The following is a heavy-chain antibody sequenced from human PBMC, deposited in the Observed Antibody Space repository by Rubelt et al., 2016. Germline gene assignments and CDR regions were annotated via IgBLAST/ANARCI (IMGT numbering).Heavy chain of an antibody. D-gene: IGHD2-2*03. CDR1: GGTFSSYA. V-gene: IGHV1-69*04. CDR3: ARVPAGYCSSTSYYVSDY. Sequence: LVQSGVEVKKPGSSVKVSCKASGGTFSSYAISWVRQAPGQGLEWMGRIIPILGIANYAQMFQGRVTITADKSTSTAYMELSSLRSEDTAVHYCARVPAGYCSSTSYYVSDYWGQGTLVTVSS. CDR2: IIPILGIA. J-gene: IGHJ4*02.